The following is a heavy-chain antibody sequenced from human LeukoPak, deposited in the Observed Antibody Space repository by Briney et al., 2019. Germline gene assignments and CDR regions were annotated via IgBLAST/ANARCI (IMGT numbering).Heavy chain of an antibody. J-gene: IGHJ4*02. CDR2: INHSGGT. Sequence: PSETLSLTCAVSGGSFSGYYWSWIRQPPGKGLEWMGEINHSGGTNYNPSPKSRVTISVDTSKNQFSLKLSSVTAADTAVYYCARGGGPPIRYWGQGTLVTVSS. CDR3: ARGGGPPIRY. CDR1: GGSFSGYY. D-gene: IGHD2-21*01. V-gene: IGHV4-34*01.